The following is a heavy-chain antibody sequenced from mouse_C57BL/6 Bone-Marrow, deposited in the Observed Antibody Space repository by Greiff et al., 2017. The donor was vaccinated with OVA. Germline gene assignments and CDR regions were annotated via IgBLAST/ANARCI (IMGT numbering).Heavy chain of an antibody. D-gene: IGHD1-1*01. CDR3: ARSSFITTVVAPFAY. CDR1: GYTFTSYW. Sequence: QVQLKQPGAELVKPGASVKLSCKASGYTFTSYWMHWVKQRPGQGLEWIGMIHPNSGSTNYNEKFKSKATLTVDKSSSTAYMQLSSLTSEDSAVYYCARSSFITTVVAPFAYWGQGTLVTVSA. V-gene: IGHV1-64*01. J-gene: IGHJ3*01. CDR2: IHPNSGST.